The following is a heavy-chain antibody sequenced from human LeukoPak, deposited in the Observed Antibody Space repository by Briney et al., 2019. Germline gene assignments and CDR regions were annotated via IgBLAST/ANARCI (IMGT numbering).Heavy chain of an antibody. CDR3: ARAVGSSGWKREYYFDY. Sequence: PSEILSLTCTVSGGSISSYYWSWIRQPPGKGLEWIGYIYYSGSTNYNPSLKSRVTISVDTSKNQFSLKLSSVTAADTAVYYCARAVGSSGWKREYYFDYWGQGTLVTVSS. D-gene: IGHD6-19*01. J-gene: IGHJ4*02. V-gene: IGHV4-59*01. CDR2: IYYSGST. CDR1: GGSISSYY.